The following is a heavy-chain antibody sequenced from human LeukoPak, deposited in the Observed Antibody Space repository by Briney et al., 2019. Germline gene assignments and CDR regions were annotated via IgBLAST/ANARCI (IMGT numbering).Heavy chain of an antibody. J-gene: IGHJ4*02. CDR1: GDILTEVS. Sequence: ASVKVSCKVSGDILTEVSMHWVRQAPGKGLEWMGGFDPEDGETIYAQKFQGRVTMTEDTSTDTAYMELSSLRSEDTAVYYCSRESSPDYGGNPYFDYWGQGTLVTVSS. CDR2: FDPEDGET. V-gene: IGHV1-24*01. D-gene: IGHD4-23*01. CDR3: SRESSPDYGGNPYFDY.